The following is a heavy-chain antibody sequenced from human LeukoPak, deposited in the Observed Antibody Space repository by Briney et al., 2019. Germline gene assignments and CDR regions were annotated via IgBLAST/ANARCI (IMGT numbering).Heavy chain of an antibody. J-gene: IGHJ5*02. Sequence: SETLSLTCAVSGYSISSGYYWGWIRQPPGKGLEWIGSIYHSGSTYYNPSLKSRVTISVDTSKNQFSLKLSSVTAADTAVYYCARHNMVRGVIGWFDPRGQGTLVTVSS. D-gene: IGHD3-10*01. CDR2: IYHSGST. CDR1: GYSISSGYY. V-gene: IGHV4-38-2*01. CDR3: ARHNMVRGVIGWFDP.